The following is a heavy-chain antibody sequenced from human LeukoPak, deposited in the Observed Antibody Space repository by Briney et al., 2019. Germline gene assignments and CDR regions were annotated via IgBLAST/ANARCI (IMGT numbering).Heavy chain of an antibody. CDR1: GDSVSSNGAS. J-gene: IGHJ4*02. V-gene: IGHV6-1*01. D-gene: IGHD3-16*02. CDR2: TYRRSKWNN. Sequence: SQTLSLTCAISGDSVSSNGASWNWIGQSPSRGLEWLGRTYRRSKWNNDYAVSVKGRITINPDTSKNQFSLQLNSVTPEDTAVYYCARIVGGSQDVWGQGTLVTVSS. CDR3: ARIVGGSQDV.